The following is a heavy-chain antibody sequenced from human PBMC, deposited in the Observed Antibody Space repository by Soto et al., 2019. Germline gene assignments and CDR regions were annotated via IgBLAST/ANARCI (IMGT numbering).Heavy chain of an antibody. D-gene: IGHD3-16*02. CDR2: ISPYNGKT. V-gene: IGHV1-18*04. CDR1: GYTFTTHG. Sequence: ASVKVSCKVSGYTFTTHGISWVRQAPGQGLEWMGWISPYNGKTTYAQKVQGRVTMTTDTSTSTAYMELRGLRSDDTAVYYCARVDDYVWGSFRTWGQGTQVTVSS. J-gene: IGHJ4*02. CDR3: ARVDDYVWGSFRT.